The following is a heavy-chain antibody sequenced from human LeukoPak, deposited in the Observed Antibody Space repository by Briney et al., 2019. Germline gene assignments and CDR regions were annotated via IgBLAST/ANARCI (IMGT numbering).Heavy chain of an antibody. Sequence: ASVKVSCKASGYTFTGYYMHWVRQAPGQGLEWMGWINPNSGGTNYAQKFQGRVTITRNTSISTAYMELSSLRSEDTAVYYCAREGSGSWRLYYYYYMDVWGKGTTVTVSS. V-gene: IGHV1-2*02. D-gene: IGHD1-26*01. CDR2: INPNSGGT. J-gene: IGHJ6*03. CDR1: GYTFTGYY. CDR3: AREGSGSWRLYYYYYMDV.